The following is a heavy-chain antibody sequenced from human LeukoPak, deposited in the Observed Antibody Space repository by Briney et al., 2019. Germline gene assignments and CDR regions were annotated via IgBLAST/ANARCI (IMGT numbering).Heavy chain of an antibody. CDR2: ISGSGGST. CDR1: GFTFSSYA. J-gene: IGHJ4*02. Sequence: GGSLRLSCAASGFTFSSYAMSWVRQAPGKGLEWVSAISGSGGSTYYADSVKGRFTISRDNSKNTLYLQMNSLRAEDTAVYYCAKTSRGRYYDSSGYYPLGYWGQGTLVTVSS. V-gene: IGHV3-23*01. D-gene: IGHD3-22*01. CDR3: AKTSRGRYYDSSGYYPLGY.